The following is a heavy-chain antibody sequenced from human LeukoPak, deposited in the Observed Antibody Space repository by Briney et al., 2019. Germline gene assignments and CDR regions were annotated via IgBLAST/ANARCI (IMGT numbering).Heavy chain of an antibody. CDR1: GGSISSSSYY. J-gene: IGHJ5*02. Sequence: SETLSLTCTVSGGSISSSSYYWGWIRHPPGKGLEWIGSIYYSGSTYYNPSLKSRVTISVDTSKNQFSLKLSSVTAADTAVYYCASSGIKGDILTGRQSNWFDPWGQGTLVTVSS. CDR2: IYYSGST. CDR3: ASSGIKGDILTGRQSNWFDP. D-gene: IGHD3-9*01. V-gene: IGHV4-39*07.